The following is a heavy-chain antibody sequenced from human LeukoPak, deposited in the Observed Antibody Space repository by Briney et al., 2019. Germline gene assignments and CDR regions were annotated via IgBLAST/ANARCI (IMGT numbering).Heavy chain of an antibody. CDR2: IKQDGSEK. CDR1: GFTFGSYW. V-gene: IGHV3-7*03. Sequence: GGSLRLSCAASGFTFGSYWMSWVRQAPGKGLEWVANIKQDGSEKYYVDSVKGRFTISRDNAKNSLYLKMNSLRAEDTAVYYCARAKSLFDSWGQGTLVTVSS. D-gene: IGHD3-10*01. CDR3: ARAKSLFDS. J-gene: IGHJ4*02.